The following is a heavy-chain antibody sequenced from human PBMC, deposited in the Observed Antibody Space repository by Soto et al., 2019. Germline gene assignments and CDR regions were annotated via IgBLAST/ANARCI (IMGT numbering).Heavy chain of an antibody. Sequence: VGSLRLSCAASGFTFSSYAMSWVRQAPGKGLEWVSAISGSGGSTYYADSVKGRFTISRDNSKNTLYLQMNSLRAEDTAVYYCAKEGIAARPGDYYYYGMDVWGQGTTVTVSS. V-gene: IGHV3-23*01. CDR3: AKEGIAARPGDYYYYGMDV. D-gene: IGHD6-6*01. CDR1: GFTFSSYA. J-gene: IGHJ6*02. CDR2: ISGSGGST.